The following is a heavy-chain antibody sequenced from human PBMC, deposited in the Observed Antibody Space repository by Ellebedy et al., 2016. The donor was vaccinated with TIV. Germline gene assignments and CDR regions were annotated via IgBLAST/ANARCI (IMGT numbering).Heavy chain of an antibody. V-gene: IGHV3-9*01. D-gene: IGHD4-17*01. J-gene: IGHJ4*02. CDR2: IIWNINRI. Sequence: GGSLRLXXTGSAFTFNDYAMHWVRQVPGKGLEWVAGIIWNINRIGYADSVKGRFTISRDNAKNSLYLQMNSLRAEDTAVYYCAVTVSTWECWGQGTLVTVSS. CDR3: AVTVSTWEC. CDR1: AFTFNDYA.